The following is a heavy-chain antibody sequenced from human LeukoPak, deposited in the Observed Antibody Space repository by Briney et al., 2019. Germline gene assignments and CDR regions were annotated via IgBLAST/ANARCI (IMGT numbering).Heavy chain of an antibody. CDR2: INHSGST. J-gene: IGHJ3*02. CDR3: ARPAAGTIGAFDI. V-gene: IGHV4-34*01. D-gene: IGHD6-13*01. CDR1: GGSFSGYY. Sequence: SETLSLTCAVYGGSFSGYYWSWIRQPPGKGLEWIGEINHSGSTNYNPSLKSRVTISVDTSKNQFSLKLSSVTAADTAVYYCARPAAGTIGAFDIWGQGTMVTVSS.